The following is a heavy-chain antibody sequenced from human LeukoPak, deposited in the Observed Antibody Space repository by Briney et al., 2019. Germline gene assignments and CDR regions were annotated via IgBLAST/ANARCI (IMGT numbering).Heavy chain of an antibody. V-gene: IGHV1-2*02. CDR1: GYTFTGYY. D-gene: IGHD6-19*01. Sequence: ASVKVSCKASGYTFTGYYMHWVRQAPGQGLEWMGWINPNSGGTNYAQKFQGRVTTTRDTSISTAYMELSRLRSDDTAVYYCARVPGRTIAVAGTGYFDYWGQGTLVTVSS. CDR2: INPNSGGT. CDR3: ARVPGRTIAVAGTGYFDY. J-gene: IGHJ4*02.